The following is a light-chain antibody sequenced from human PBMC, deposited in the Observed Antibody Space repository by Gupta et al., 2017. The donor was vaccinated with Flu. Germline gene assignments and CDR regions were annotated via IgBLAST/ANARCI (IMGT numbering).Light chain of an antibody. Sequence: VKLTCTLSSGHSSYAIAWHQQQPEKGPRCLMKVNSDGSHTKGDGIPDRFSGSSSGAERYLTISSLQSEDEADYYCQTWGTAIRVFGGGTKRTVL. CDR2: VNSDGSH. V-gene: IGLV4-69*01. J-gene: IGLJ2*01. CDR3: QTWGTAIRV. CDR1: SGHSSYA.